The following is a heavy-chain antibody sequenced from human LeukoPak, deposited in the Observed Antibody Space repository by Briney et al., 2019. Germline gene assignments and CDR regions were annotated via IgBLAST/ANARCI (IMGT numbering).Heavy chain of an antibody. CDR1: GGTFSSYA. Sequence: ASVRVSCKASGGTFSSYAISWVRQAPGQGLEWMGGIIPIFGTANYAQKFQGRVTITADKSTSTAYMELSSLRSEDTAVYYCARAGAKFDSSGYYGYWGQGTLVTVSS. J-gene: IGHJ4*02. CDR3: ARAGAKFDSSGYYGY. V-gene: IGHV1-69*06. CDR2: IIPIFGTA. D-gene: IGHD3-22*01.